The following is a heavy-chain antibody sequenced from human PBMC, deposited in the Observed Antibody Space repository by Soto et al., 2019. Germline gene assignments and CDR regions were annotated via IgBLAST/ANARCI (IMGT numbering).Heavy chain of an antibody. CDR1: GGSISSSSYY. CDR2: IYYSGST. CDR3: ARLGEKWELPAH. V-gene: IGHV4-39*01. D-gene: IGHD1-26*01. Sequence: QLQLQESGPGLLKPSETLSLTCTVSGGSISSSSYYWGWIRQPPGKGLEWIGSIYYSGSTYYNPSLKSRITMSVDTSKNQFSLKLSSVTAADTAVYYCARLGEKWELPAHWGQGTLVTVSS. J-gene: IGHJ4*02.